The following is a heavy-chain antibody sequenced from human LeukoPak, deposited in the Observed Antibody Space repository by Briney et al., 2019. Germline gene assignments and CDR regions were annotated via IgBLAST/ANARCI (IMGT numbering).Heavy chain of an antibody. CDR1: GGSISSSSYY. CDR2: IYYSGST. J-gene: IGHJ5*02. Sequence: SETLSLTCTVSGGSISSSSYYWGWIRQPPGKGLEWIGSIYYSGSTYYNPSLKSRVTISVDMSKNQFSLKLSSVTAADTAVYYCARDRIVGATSRWFDPWGQGTLVTVSS. V-gene: IGHV4-39*07. CDR3: ARDRIVGATSRWFDP. D-gene: IGHD1-26*01.